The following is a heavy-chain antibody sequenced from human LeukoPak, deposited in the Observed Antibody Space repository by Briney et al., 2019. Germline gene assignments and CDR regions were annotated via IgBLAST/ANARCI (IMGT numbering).Heavy chain of an antibody. Sequence: GESLKISCKGSGYSFDTHWIGWVRQVPGKGLEWMAIFYPQDSDTRLSPSFQGQVTFSVDKSLSTAYLQWSSLKVSDTAFYYCARLVGFYSDSSGYSHTDHWGQGTLVTVSS. CDR1: GYSFDTHW. J-gene: IGHJ1*01. V-gene: IGHV5-51*01. D-gene: IGHD3-22*01. CDR2: FYPQDSDT. CDR3: ARLVGFYSDSSGYSHTDH.